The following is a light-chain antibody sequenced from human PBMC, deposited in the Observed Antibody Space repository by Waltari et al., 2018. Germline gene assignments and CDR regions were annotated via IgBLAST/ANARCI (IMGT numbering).Light chain of an antibody. CDR3: SSYAGSMTLV. CDR2: EVS. Sequence: QSALPQPPSASGSPGQSVTFPCPGTSSDVGVYNFVSWYQQHPGKAPKLMIYEVSERPSGVPDRFSGSKSGNTASLTVSGLQTEDESDYYCSSYAGSMTLVFGGGTKLTVL. CDR1: SSDVGVYNF. J-gene: IGLJ2*01. V-gene: IGLV2-8*01.